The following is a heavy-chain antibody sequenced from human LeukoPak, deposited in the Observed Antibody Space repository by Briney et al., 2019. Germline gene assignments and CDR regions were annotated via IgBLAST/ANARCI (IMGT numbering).Heavy chain of an antibody. V-gene: IGHV1-8*01. CDR3: SREGGQD. J-gene: IGHJ4*02. CDR1: GYTFTSYD. CDR2: MNPNSGDT. Sequence: ASVKVSCKASGYTFTSYDINWVRQATGQGLEWMGWMNPNSGDTGFPQKFQGRLTMTRNTSTSTVYLELSNLRSEDTAVYYCSREGGQDWGQGTLVTVSS. D-gene: IGHD3-16*01.